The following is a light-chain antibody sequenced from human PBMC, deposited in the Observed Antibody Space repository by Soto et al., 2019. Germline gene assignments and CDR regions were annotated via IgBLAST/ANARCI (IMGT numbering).Light chain of an antibody. Sequence: DSQLTHSPASLSASLGDRVIITCRASHDIGTSLTWFQQRPGKAPRSLISVASRLLPGVSSTFTCSGSGSEFTLTIISLHPEDGASYFCLQYSIHPLTFGG. V-gene: IGKV1-16*01. CDR2: VAS. CDR3: LQYSIHPLT. J-gene: IGKJ4*01. CDR1: HDIGTS.